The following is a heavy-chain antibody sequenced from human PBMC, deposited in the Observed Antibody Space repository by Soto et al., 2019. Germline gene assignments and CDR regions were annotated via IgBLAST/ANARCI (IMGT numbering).Heavy chain of an antibody. Sequence: SVKVSCKASGGTFSSYAISLVRQAPGQGLEWMGGIIPIFGTANYAQKFQGRVTITADESTSTAYMELSSLRSEDTAVYYCARESRYSSGLGFPNWFEPWGQGTLVTLSS. CDR3: ARESRYSSGLGFPNWFEP. V-gene: IGHV1-69*13. CDR2: IIPIFGTA. CDR1: GGTFSSYA. D-gene: IGHD6-19*01. J-gene: IGHJ5*02.